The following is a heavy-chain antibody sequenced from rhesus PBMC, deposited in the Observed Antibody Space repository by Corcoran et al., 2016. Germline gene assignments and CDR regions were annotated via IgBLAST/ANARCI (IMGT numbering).Heavy chain of an antibody. CDR2: IYGRSEST. CDR1: GGSISSGYD. CDR3: ARVRGSWSNYFDY. D-gene: IGHD6-13*01. J-gene: IGHJ4*01. Sequence: QVQLQESGPGLVKPSETLSLTCAVSGGSISSGYDWSWIRQPPGKGLEWIGYIYGRSESTNYNPSLKNRVTISKDASKNQFSLKLSSVTAADTAVYYCARVRGSWSNYFDYWGQGVLVTVSS. V-gene: IGHV4-76*01.